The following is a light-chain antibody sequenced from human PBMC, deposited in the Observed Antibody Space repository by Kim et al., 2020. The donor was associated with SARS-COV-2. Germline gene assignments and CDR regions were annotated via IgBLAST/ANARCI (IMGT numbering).Light chain of an antibody. V-gene: IGKV1-39*01. CDR2: AAS. CDR1: QSIRSY. Sequence: ASVGDRVTITCRASQSIRSYLNWYQQKPGTAPKLLIYAASSLQSGVPSRFSGSGSGTDLTLTISSLEPEDFATYYCQKSYSTPWTFGQGTKVDIK. CDR3: QKSYSTPWT. J-gene: IGKJ1*01.